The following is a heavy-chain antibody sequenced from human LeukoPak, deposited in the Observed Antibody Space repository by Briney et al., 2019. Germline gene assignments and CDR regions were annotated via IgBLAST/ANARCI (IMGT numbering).Heavy chain of an antibody. V-gene: IGHV4-38-2*02. Sequence: SETLSLTCTVSGYSIRSGYYWAWIRQPPGKGLEWIGSSYHSGGTDYNPSLKSRVTISVDTSKNQFSLQLNSLTAADTAVYYCARSPSDYDFWSGYYRPGYFQHWGQGTLVTVSS. D-gene: IGHD3-3*01. CDR3: ARSPSDYDFWSGYYRPGYFQH. J-gene: IGHJ1*01. CDR2: SYHSGGT. CDR1: GYSIRSGYY.